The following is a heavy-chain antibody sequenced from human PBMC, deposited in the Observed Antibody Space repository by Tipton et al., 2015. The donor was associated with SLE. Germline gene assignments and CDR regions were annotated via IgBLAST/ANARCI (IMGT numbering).Heavy chain of an antibody. D-gene: IGHD6-19*01. Sequence: TLSLTCTVSGGSISANSYHWGWVRQPPGKGLEWIGNVYYSGSTYYSASLRSRVTISLDRSKNHFSLTLNSVTAADTAVYYCARETEDTGWIHSRDYIYYYYYVDVWGQGTTVTVSS. CDR3: ARETEDTGWIHSRDYIYYYYYVDV. CDR2: VYYSGST. CDR1: GGSISANSYH. J-gene: IGHJ6*03. V-gene: IGHV4-39*02.